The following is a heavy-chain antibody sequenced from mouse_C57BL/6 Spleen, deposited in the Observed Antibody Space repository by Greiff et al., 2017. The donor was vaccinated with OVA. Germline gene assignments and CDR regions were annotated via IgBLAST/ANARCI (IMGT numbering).Heavy chain of an antibody. CDR2: INPYNGGT. D-gene: IGHD3-3*01. V-gene: IGHV1-19*01. J-gene: IGHJ2*01. CDR1: GYTFTDYY. CDR3: ARGRGREGYFDY. Sequence: EVQLQQSGPVLVKPGASVKMSCKASGYTFTDYYMNWVKQSHGKSLEWIGVINPYNGGTSYNQKFKGKATLTVDKSSSTAYRELNSLTSEDSAVYYGARGRGREGYFDYWGQGTTLTVSS.